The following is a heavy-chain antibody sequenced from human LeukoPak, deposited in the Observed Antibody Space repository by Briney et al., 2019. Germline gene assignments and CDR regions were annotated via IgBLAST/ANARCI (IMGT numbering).Heavy chain of an antibody. CDR2: ISGSGGST. Sequence: GGSLRLSCAASGFTFSSYAMSWVRQAPGKGLEWASAISGSGGSTYYADSVKGRFTISRDNSKNTLYLQMNSLRAEDTAVYYCAKNVLLWFGELSGIDYWGQGTLVTVSS. J-gene: IGHJ4*02. V-gene: IGHV3-23*01. CDR3: AKNVLLWFGELSGIDY. D-gene: IGHD3-10*01. CDR1: GFTFSSYA.